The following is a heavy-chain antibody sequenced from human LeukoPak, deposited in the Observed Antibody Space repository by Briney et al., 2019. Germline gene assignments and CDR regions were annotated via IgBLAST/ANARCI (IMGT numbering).Heavy chain of an antibody. V-gene: IGHV1-18*01. CDR1: GYTFTSYV. CDR2: ISASNGNT. Sequence: ASVPVSCKXSGYTFTSYVISWVQQAPRQGLEWLGWISASNGNTHYSPELQGRVHMTTDPSTSTAYMELRSLRSDDTAVYYCARRSRATYYYDSSGYYYEGFDDAFDIWGQGTMVTVSS. J-gene: IGHJ3*02. D-gene: IGHD3-22*01. CDR3: ARRSRATYYYDSSGYYYEGFDDAFDI.